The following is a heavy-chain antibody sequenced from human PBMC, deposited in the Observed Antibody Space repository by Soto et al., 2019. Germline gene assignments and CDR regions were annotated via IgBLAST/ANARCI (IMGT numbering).Heavy chain of an antibody. CDR3: TTDPYYAIPNDWFAP. Sequence: EVQLVESGGGLEKPGGSLRLSCAASGFTFSNAWMSWVRQAPGKGLEWVGRIKSKTDGGTTDYAAPVKGRFTISRDDSKNTLYLQMNTLQTEDTAVYYCTTDPYYAIPNDWFAPWGQGTLVTVSS. CDR2: IKSKTDGGTT. CDR1: GFTFSNAW. J-gene: IGHJ5*02. V-gene: IGHV3-15*01. D-gene: IGHD3-10*01.